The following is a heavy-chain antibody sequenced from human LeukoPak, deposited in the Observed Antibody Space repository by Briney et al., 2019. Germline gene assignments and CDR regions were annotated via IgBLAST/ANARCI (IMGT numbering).Heavy chain of an antibody. CDR2: INSDGSST. CDR3: ARAGSYGSGSYIDY. Sequence: GGSPRLSCAASGFTFSSYWMHWVRQAPGKGLVWVSRINSDGSSTSYADSVKGRFTISRDNAKNTLYLQMNSLRAEDTAVYYCARAGSYGSGSYIDYWGQGTLVTVSS. D-gene: IGHD3-10*01. CDR1: GFTFSSYW. V-gene: IGHV3-74*01. J-gene: IGHJ4*02.